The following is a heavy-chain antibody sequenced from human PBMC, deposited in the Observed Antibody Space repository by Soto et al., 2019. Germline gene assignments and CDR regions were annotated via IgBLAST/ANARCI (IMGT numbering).Heavy chain of an antibody. CDR1: GFTFSSYA. CDR2: ISGSGGST. V-gene: IGHV3-23*01. Sequence: GGSLRLSCAASGFTFSSYAMSWVRQAPGKGLEWVSAISGSGGSTYYADSVKGRFTISRDNSKNTLYLQMNSLRAEDTAVYYCAKDRGGYDFWSGYFDGMDVWGQGTTVTVSS. J-gene: IGHJ6*02. D-gene: IGHD3-3*01. CDR3: AKDRGGYDFWSGYFDGMDV.